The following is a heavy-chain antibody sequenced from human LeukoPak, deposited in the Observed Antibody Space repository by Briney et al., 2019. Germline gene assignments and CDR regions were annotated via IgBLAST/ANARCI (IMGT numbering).Heavy chain of an antibody. D-gene: IGHD3-10*01. CDR2: IWYDGSNK. J-gene: IGHJ4*02. CDR3: ARLGYGSGSYSFDY. CDR1: GFTFSSYG. Sequence: PGGSLRLSCAASGFTFSSYGMHWVRQAPGKGLEWVAVIWYDGSNKYYADSVKGRFTISRDNSKNTLYLQMNSLRAEDTAVYYCARLGYGSGSYSFDYWGQGTLVTVSS. V-gene: IGHV3-33*01.